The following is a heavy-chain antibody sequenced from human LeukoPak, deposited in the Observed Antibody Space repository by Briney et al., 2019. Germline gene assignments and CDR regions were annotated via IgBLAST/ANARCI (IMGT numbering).Heavy chain of an antibody. Sequence: PSETLSLTCTVSGGSISSYYWSWIRQPPGKGLEWIGYIYYSGSTNYNPSLKSRVTISVDTSKNQFSLKLSSVTAADTAVYYCAREVVAAGSDHWGQGTLVTVSS. J-gene: IGHJ4*02. D-gene: IGHD2-15*01. CDR3: AREVVAAGSDH. CDR1: GGSISSYY. V-gene: IGHV4-59*12. CDR2: IYYSGST.